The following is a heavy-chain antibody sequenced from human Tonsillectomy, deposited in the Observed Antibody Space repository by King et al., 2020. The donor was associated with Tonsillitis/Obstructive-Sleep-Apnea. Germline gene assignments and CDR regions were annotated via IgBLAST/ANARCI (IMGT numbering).Heavy chain of an antibody. CDR2: LSSSSSYI. D-gene: IGHD6-19*01. Sequence: VQLVESGGGLVKPGGSLRLSCAASGFTFSSYSMNWVRQAPGKGLEWVSSLSSSSSYIYYADSVRGRFTISRDNAKSSLYLHMNSLRAEDTAVYYCASGRTYSSAFPAPRRVDPLDYWGQGTLVTVSS. J-gene: IGHJ4*02. CDR1: GFTFSSYS. CDR3: ASGRTYSSAFPAPRRVDPLDY. V-gene: IGHV3-21*01.